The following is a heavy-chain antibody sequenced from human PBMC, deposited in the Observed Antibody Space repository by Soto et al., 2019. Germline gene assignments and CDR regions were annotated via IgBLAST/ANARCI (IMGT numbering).Heavy chain of an antibody. J-gene: IGHJ4*02. V-gene: IGHV3-21*04. CDR1: GFTFSSYS. D-gene: IGHD4-17*01. Sequence: EVQLVASGGGLVKPGGSLRLSCAASGFTFSSYSMNWVRQAPGKGLEWVSSISSSSSYIYYADSVKGRFTISRDNAKNSLYLQMKSLRAKDKAVYYCARSPDYGEPNFDYWGQGTLVTVSS. CDR2: ISSSSSYI. CDR3: ARSPDYGEPNFDY.